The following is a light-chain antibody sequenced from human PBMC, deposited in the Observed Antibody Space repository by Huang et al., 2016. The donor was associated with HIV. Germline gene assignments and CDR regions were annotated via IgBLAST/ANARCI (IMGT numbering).Light chain of an antibody. CDR3: QQFNNWPPYT. Sequence: EIVMTQSPATLSVSPGERVTLSCRAIQSINSNLAWYQQKPGQAPRLRIYGASTRATGIPARFSGSGSGTEFTLTISNLQSEDFAVYYCQQFNNWPPYTFGQGTKLEIK. CDR1: QSINSN. J-gene: IGKJ2*01. CDR2: GAS. V-gene: IGKV3-15*01.